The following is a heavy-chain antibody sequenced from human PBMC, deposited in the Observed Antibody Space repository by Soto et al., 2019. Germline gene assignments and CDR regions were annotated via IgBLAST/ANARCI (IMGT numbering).Heavy chain of an antibody. CDR2: IYYSGST. CDR1: GGSISSYY. V-gene: IGHV4-59*01. D-gene: IGHD6-19*01. Sequence: SETLSLTCTVSGGSISSYYCSWIRQPPGKGREWIGYIYYSGSTNYNPSLKSRVTISVDTSKNQFSLKLSSVTAADTAVYYCARAQKAVAGKPERYYYYYMDVWGKGTTVTVSS. CDR3: ARAQKAVAGKPERYYYYYMDV. J-gene: IGHJ6*03.